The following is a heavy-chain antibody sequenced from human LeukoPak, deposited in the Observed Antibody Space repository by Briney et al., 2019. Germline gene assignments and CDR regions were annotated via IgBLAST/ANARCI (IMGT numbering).Heavy chain of an antibody. Sequence: SETLSLTCSVSAGSIRSSSWWSWVRQSPVKGLEWIGEIYLYGTTNYNPSLKSRVTMSVDRSKNQFSLKLSSVTAADTAIYYCVRASWEWLSAAFDIWGQGTVVTVSS. D-gene: IGHD3-3*01. CDR2: IYLYGTT. CDR1: AGSIRSSSW. J-gene: IGHJ3*02. V-gene: IGHV4-4*02. CDR3: VRASWEWLSAAFDI.